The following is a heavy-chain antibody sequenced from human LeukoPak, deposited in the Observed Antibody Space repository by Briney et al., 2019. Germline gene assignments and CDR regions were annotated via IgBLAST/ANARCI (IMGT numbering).Heavy chain of an antibody. V-gene: IGHV3-74*01. CDR1: GFTFSNSW. Sequence: AGGSLRLSCAASGFTFSNSWMHWVRQAPGKGLVWVSGINGDGSTTRYADSVKGRFTISRDNTKNTLYLQMNSLRAEDTAVYYCARDPRNLGFDPWGQGTLVTVSS. J-gene: IGHJ5*02. CDR2: INGDGSTT. CDR3: ARDPRNLGFDP.